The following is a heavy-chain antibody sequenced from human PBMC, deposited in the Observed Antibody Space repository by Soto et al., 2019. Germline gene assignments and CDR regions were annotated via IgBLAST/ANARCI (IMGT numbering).Heavy chain of an antibody. CDR2: ISAYNGNT. Sequence: QVQLVQSGAEVKKPGASVKVSCKASGYTFTSYGISWVRQAPGQGLEWMGWISAYNGNTNYAQKLQGRVTMTTDTSTSTAYMELMSLRYDDTAVYYCAIEADTAIVISGVDYWGLGTLVTVSS. V-gene: IGHV1-18*01. CDR1: GYTFTSYG. J-gene: IGHJ4*02. CDR3: AIEADTAIVISGVDY. D-gene: IGHD5-18*01.